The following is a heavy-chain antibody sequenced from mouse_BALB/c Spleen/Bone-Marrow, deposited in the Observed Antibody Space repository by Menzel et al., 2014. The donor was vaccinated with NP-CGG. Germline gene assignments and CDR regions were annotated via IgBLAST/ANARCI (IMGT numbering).Heavy chain of an antibody. Sequence: EVHLVESGPELVKPGASVKMSCKASGYAFTSYVIHWVKQKPGQGLDWIGYTNPYNDGTKYNEKFKGKATLTSDKSSSTAYMELSSLTSEDSAVYYCARWRYPYAMDYWGQGTSVTVSS. J-gene: IGHJ4*01. D-gene: IGHD2-12*01. CDR2: TNPYNDGT. V-gene: IGHV1-14*01. CDR3: ARWRYPYAMDY. CDR1: GYAFTSYV.